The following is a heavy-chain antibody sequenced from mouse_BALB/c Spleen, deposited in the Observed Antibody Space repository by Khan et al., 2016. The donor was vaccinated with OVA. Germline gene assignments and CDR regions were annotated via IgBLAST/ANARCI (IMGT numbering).Heavy chain of an antibody. CDR1: GFTFSSYA. CDR2: ISSGGST. J-gene: IGHJ3*01. Sequence: EVELVESGGGLVKPGGSLKLSCAASGFTFSSYAMSWVRQTPEKRLEWVASISSGGSTYYPDSVKGRFTISRDNARNILYLQMSSLRSEDTAMYYCGRGTYYRDDAWVAYWGQGTLVTVSA. CDR3: GRGTYYRDDAWVAY. D-gene: IGHD2-14*01. V-gene: IGHV5-6-5*01.